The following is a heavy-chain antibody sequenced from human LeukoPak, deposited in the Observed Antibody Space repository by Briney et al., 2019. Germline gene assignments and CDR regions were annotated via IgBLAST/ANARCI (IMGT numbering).Heavy chain of an antibody. V-gene: IGHV3-15*01. D-gene: IGHD3-10*01. CDR3: TADRYGSGSYYLAF. CDR1: GFGFSGTW. J-gene: IGHJ4*02. Sequence: GGSLRLSCAASGFGFSGTWMSWVRQAPGKGLEWVGRIKSKSAGGTTDYAAPVQGRFTISRDDSKNTIYLQKDSLKTEDTAVYSCTADRYGSGSYYLAFWGQGTLVTVSS. CDR2: IKSKSAGGTT.